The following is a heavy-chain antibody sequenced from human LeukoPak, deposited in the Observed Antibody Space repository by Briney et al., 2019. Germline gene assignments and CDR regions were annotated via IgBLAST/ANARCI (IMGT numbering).Heavy chain of an antibody. Sequence: PSETLSLTCTVSDGSISGHYWNWIRHPAGKGLEWIGRIYSSGSTIYNPSLKSRVTMSVDTSKNQFSLKMSSVTAADTAVYYCARRGVEDTKTTGENFFNYWGQGTLVTVSS. CDR1: DGSISGHY. J-gene: IGHJ4*02. CDR3: ARRGVEDTKTTGENFFNY. V-gene: IGHV4-4*07. CDR2: IYSSGST. D-gene: IGHD3-10*01.